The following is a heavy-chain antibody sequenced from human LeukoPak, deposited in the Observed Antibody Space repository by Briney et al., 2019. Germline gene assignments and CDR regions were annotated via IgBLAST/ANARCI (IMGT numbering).Heavy chain of an antibody. CDR2: ISAYNGNT. D-gene: IGHD6-19*01. CDR3: ARDRPYSSGTGDYYYYSMDV. V-gene: IGHV1-18*01. J-gene: IGHJ6*03. Sequence: GASVKVSCKASGDTFTSYAITWVRQAPGQGLEWMGWISAYNGNTNYAQKLQGRVTMTTDTSTSTAYMELRSLRSDDTALYYCARDRPYSSGTGDYYYYSMDVWGKGTTVTVSS. CDR1: GDTFTSYA.